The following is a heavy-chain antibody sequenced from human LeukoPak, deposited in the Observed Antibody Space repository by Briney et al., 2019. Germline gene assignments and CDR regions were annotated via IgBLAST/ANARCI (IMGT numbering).Heavy chain of an antibody. CDR3: ARNASDSGTSYFDY. V-gene: IGHV4-39*01. CDR1: GGSISSGTYY. CDR2: IYSGST. Sequence: SETLSLTRTASGGSISSGTYYWGWVRQPPGKELEWIGSIYSGSTSYNPSLKSRVTISVDTSKNQFSLKLDSVTAADTAVYYCARNASDSGTSYFDYWGQGTLVTVSS. J-gene: IGHJ4*02. D-gene: IGHD1-26*01.